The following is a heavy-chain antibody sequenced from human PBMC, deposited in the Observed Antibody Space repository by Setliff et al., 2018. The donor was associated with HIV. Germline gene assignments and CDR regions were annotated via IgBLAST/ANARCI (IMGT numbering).Heavy chain of an antibody. Sequence: ASVKVSCKASGYTFSGYYIHWVRQAAGQGLEWMGWMNPNSGNTGYAQRFQGRLTMTRNTSISTAYMELNSLMSEDTAVYFCAIRREVVVATTRRGLDVWGQGTMVTVSS. CDR3: AIRREVVVATTRRGLDV. J-gene: IGHJ3*01. D-gene: IGHD2-15*01. V-gene: IGHV1-8*02. CDR1: GYTFSGYY. CDR2: MNPNSGNT.